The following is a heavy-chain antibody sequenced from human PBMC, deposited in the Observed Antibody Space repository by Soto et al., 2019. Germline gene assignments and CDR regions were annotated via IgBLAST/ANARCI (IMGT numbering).Heavy chain of an antibody. CDR1: GYTFTSYG. CDR3: AYDSAGQLPGDY. V-gene: IGHV1-18*01. J-gene: IGHJ4*02. D-gene: IGHD3-22*01. Sequence: QVQLVQSGAEVKKPGASVQVSCKASGYTFTSYGISWVRHAPGQGLEWMGWTSAYNGNTNHAQKLQGRVTMTTATTTSTAYMDLRSLRSDDTAVYYCAYDSAGQLPGDYWGQETMVTVSS. CDR2: TSAYNGNT.